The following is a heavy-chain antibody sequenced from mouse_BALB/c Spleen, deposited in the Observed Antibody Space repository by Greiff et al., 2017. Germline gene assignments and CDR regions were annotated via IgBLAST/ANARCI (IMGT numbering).Heavy chain of an antibody. CDR1: GFSLTSYG. Sequence: VQRVESGPGLVAPSQSLSITCTVSGFSLTSYGVSWVRQPPGKGLEWLGVIWGDGSTNYHSALISRLSISKDNSKSQVFLKLNSLQTDDTATYYCAKGGGSYYGSSPYYFDYWGQGTTLTVSS. J-gene: IGHJ2*01. D-gene: IGHD1-1*01. CDR2: IWGDGST. V-gene: IGHV2-3*01. CDR3: AKGGGSYYGSSPYYFDY.